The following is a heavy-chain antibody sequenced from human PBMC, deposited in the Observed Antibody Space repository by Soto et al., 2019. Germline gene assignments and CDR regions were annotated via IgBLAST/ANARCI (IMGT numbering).Heavy chain of an antibody. V-gene: IGHV1-46*01. D-gene: IGHD3-3*01. CDR1: GYTFTSYY. CDR2: INPSGGST. Sequence: ASVKVSCKAPGYTFTSYYMHWVRQAPGQGLEWMGIINPSGGSTSYAQKFQGRVAMTRDTSTSTVYMELSSLRSEDTAVYYCAREGIGHLVVIIPLDYWGQGTLVTVSS. J-gene: IGHJ4*02. CDR3: AREGIGHLVVIIPLDY.